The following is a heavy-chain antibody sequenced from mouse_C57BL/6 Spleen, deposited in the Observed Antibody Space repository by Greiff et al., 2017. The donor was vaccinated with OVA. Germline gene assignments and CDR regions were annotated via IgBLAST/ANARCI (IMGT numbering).Heavy chain of an antibody. CDR2: IYPSDSET. V-gene: IGHV1-61*01. J-gene: IGHJ3*01. D-gene: IGHD1-1*01. CDR3: ATYYYGSSYPFAY. CDR1: GYTFTSYW. Sequence: QVQLKQPGAELVRPGSSVKLSCKASGYTFTSYWMDWVKQRPGQGLEWIGNIYPSDSETHYNQKFKDKATLTVDKSSSTAYMQLSSLTSEDSAVYYCATYYYGSSYPFAYWGQGTLVTVSA.